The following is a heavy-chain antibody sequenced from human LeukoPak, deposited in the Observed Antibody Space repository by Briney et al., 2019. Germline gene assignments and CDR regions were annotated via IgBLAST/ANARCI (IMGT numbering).Heavy chain of an antibody. CDR1: GYSFTSYW. D-gene: IGHD2-15*01. CDR3: ARLLGYCSGGSCYGMDF. J-gene: IGHJ4*02. Sequence: GESLKISCKGSGYSFTSYWISWVRQVPGKGLEWMGRIDPSDSYINVSPSFQGHVTLSADRSITTAYLQLSSLKASDSAMYYCARLLGYCSGGSCYGMDFWGQGSLVTVSS. V-gene: IGHV5-10-1*01. CDR2: IDPSDSYI.